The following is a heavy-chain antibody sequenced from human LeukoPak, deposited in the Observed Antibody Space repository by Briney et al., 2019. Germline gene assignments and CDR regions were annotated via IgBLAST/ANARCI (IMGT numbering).Heavy chain of an antibody. CDR3: VRGKGGSISDP. D-gene: IGHD1-26*01. CDR2: ISYSGST. V-gene: IGHV4-39*07. Sequence: PSETLSLTCTVSGGSISSSNYYWGWIRQPPGEGLEWIASISYSGSTYYNPSVKSRVAISRDTSKNQFSLSLNSVTAADTAVYYCVRGKGGSISDPGGRGPLVTVS. CDR1: GGSISSSNYY. J-gene: IGHJ1*01.